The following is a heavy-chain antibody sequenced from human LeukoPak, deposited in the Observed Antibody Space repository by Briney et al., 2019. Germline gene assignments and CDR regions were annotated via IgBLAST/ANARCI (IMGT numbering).Heavy chain of an antibody. CDR2: ISDSGAST. D-gene: IGHD2-21*01. Sequence: GGSLRLSCAASGFTFSNYAMTWVRQARGKGLEWVSSISDSGASTFYADSVKGRFTISRDKSKNTLYLQMNSLRAEDTAVYYCAKDLNSGNPRGVIEHWGQGTLVTVSS. J-gene: IGHJ1*01. V-gene: IGHV3-23*01. CDR3: AKDLNSGNPRGVIEH. CDR1: GFTFSNYA.